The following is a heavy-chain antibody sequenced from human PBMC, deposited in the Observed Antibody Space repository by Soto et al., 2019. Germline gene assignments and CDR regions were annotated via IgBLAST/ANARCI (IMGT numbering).Heavy chain of an antibody. J-gene: IGHJ6*03. CDR1: GGTFSRYA. CDR2: IIPIFGTT. Sequence: GASVKVSCKASGGTFSRYAISWVRQAPGQGLEWMGGIIPIFGTTNYAQKFQGRVTITADESTSTAYMELRGLRSDDTAVFYCARVRQLVGYFYYYMDVWGKGTTVTVSS. V-gene: IGHV1-69*13. CDR3: ARVRQLVGYFYYYMDV. D-gene: IGHD6-6*01.